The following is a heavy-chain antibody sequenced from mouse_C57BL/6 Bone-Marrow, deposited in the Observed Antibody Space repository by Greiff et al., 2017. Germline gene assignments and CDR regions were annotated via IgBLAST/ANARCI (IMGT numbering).Heavy chain of an antibody. Sequence: EVKLQQSGPELVKPGASVKISCKASGYTFTDYYMTWVKQSHGKSLAWIGDINPINGGTSYNQMFKGKATLTVDKSSSTSYMELRSLTSEDSAVYYCARFNGFAYWGQGTLVTVSA. CDR1: GYTFTDYY. CDR3: ARFNGFAY. V-gene: IGHV1-26*01. CDR2: INPINGGT. J-gene: IGHJ3*01.